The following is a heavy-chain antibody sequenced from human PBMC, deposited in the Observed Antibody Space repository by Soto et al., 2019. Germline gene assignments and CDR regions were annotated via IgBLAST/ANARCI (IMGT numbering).Heavy chain of an antibody. CDR3: AKGVGYFLPVSDWYFDL. J-gene: IGHJ2*01. CDR2: ISGSGGST. Sequence: EVQLLESGGGLLQPGGSLRLSCAASGFTFSSYAMSWVRQAPGKGLEWVSAISGSGGSTYYAESVKGRFTISRDISKNTVYLQMNSLRAEDTAVYYCAKGVGYFLPVSDWYFDLCGRGTLVTVSS. CDR1: GFTFSSYA. D-gene: IGHD5-12*01. V-gene: IGHV3-23*01.